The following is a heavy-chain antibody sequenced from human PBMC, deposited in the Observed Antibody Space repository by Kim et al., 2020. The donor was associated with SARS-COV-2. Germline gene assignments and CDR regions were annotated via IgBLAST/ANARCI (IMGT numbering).Heavy chain of an antibody. J-gene: IGHJ5*02. CDR2: IIPIFGTA. CDR3: ASLGYYDSSGYQDNWFDP. Sequence: SVKVSCKASGGTFSSYAISWVRQAPGQGLEWMGGIIPIFGTANYAQKFQGRVTITADESTSTAYMELSSLRSEDTAVYYCASLGYYDSSGYQDNWFDPWGQGTLVTVSS. CDR1: GGTFSSYA. D-gene: IGHD3-22*01. V-gene: IGHV1-69*13.